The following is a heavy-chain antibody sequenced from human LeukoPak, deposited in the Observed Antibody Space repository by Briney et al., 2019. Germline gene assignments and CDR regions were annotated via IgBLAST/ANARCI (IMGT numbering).Heavy chain of an antibody. D-gene: IGHD3-22*01. CDR2: IYTSGST. CDR1: GDSISSYY. Sequence: PSETLSLTCTVSGDSISSYYWSWIRQPAGKGLEWIGRIYTSGSTNYNPSLKSRVTMSVDTSKNQFSLKLSSVTAAGTAVYYCARDYYDSSGYYWWYFDYWGQGTLVTVSS. V-gene: IGHV4-4*07. J-gene: IGHJ4*02. CDR3: ARDYYDSSGYYWWYFDY.